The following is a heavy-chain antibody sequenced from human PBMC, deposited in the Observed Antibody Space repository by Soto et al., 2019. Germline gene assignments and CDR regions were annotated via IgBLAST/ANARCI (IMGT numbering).Heavy chain of an antibody. J-gene: IGHJ4*01. Sequence: SETLSLTCTVSGGSTSGDDLSCTWFRQTPGKGLEWIGYVYRYGATYYNPSLKSRVTISVDRSKKHLSLELTSVTAADTAVYFCASGSKQYYF. CDR2: VYRYGAT. CDR3: ASGSKQYYF. CDR1: GGSTSGDDLS. D-gene: IGHD1-26*01. V-gene: IGHV4-30-2*01.